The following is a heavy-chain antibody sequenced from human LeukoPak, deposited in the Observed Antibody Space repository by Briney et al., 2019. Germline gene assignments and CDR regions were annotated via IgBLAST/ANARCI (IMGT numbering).Heavy chain of an antibody. CDR2: ISYDGSNK. V-gene: IGHV3-30*18. CDR3: AKDPGYCSGGSCYYFDY. D-gene: IGHD2-15*01. Sequence: GGSLRLSCAASGFTFSSYGIHWVRQAPGKGLEWVAVISYDGSNKYYADSVKGRFTISRDNSKNTLYLQMNSLRAEDTAVYYCAKDPGYCSGGSCYYFDYWGQGTLVTVSS. J-gene: IGHJ4*02. CDR1: GFTFSSYG.